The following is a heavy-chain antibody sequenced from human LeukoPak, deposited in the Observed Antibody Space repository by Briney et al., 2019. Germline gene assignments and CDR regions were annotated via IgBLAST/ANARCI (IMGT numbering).Heavy chain of an antibody. CDR2: IYHSGST. D-gene: IGHD5-18*01. J-gene: IGHJ4*02. Sequence: PSETLSLTCAVSGYSISSGYYWGWIRQPPGKGLEWIGSIYHSGSTVYSPSLKSRVTISVDTSKNQFSLRLNSVTAADTAVYYCARNISLGRDTTMVTVFDYWGQETLVTVSS. V-gene: IGHV4-38-2*01. CDR1: GYSISSGYY. CDR3: ARNISLGRDTTMVTVFDY.